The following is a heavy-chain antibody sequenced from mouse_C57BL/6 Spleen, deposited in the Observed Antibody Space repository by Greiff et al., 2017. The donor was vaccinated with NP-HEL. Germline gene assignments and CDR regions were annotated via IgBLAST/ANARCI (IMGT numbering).Heavy chain of an antibody. CDR3: TRGDYGSSPWYFDV. CDR2: IDPETGGT. V-gene: IGHV1-15*01. CDR1: GYTFTDYE. J-gene: IGHJ1*03. Sequence: VQLQQSGAELVRPGASVTLSCKASGYTFTDYEMHWVKQTPVHGLEWIGAIDPETGGTAYNQKFKGKAILTADKSSSTAYMELRSLTSEDSAVDYCTRGDYGSSPWYFDVWGTGTTVTVSS. D-gene: IGHD1-1*01.